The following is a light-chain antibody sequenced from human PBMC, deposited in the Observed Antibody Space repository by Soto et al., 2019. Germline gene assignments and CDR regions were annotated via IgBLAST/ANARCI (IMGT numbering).Light chain of an antibody. Sequence: ETVMTQSPATLSVSPGESATLSCRASHSVGSTLALYQQIPGQAPRLLIYDASTRATGIPARFSGSGSGTDFTLTISSLEPEDFAVYYCQQRSNRPPGITFGQGTRLEIK. V-gene: IGKV3-11*01. CDR1: HSVGST. CDR2: DAS. J-gene: IGKJ5*01. CDR3: QQRSNRPPGIT.